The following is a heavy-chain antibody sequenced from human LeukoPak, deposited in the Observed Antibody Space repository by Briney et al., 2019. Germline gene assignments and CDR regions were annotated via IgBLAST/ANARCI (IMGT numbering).Heavy chain of an antibody. Sequence: SQTLSLTCAVSGGSISSGGYSWSWIRQPPGKGLEWIGYIYHSGSTYYNPSLKSRVTISVDRSKNQFSLKLSSVTAADTPVYYCARQYSGYDAFDYWGQGTLVTVSS. CDR3: ARQYSGYDAFDY. J-gene: IGHJ4*02. CDR1: GGSISSGGYS. CDR2: IYHSGST. D-gene: IGHD5-12*01. V-gene: IGHV4-30-2*01.